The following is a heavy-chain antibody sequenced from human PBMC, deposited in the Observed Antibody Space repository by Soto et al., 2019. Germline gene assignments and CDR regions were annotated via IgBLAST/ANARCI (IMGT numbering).Heavy chain of an antibody. J-gene: IGHJ4*02. CDR2: IYYSGST. D-gene: IGHD2-15*01. CDR1: GGSIISSSYY. V-gene: IGHV4-39*01. Sequence: SSETLSLTCTVSGGSIISSSYYFFCIRQPPGKGLEWIGSIYYSGSTYYNPSLKSRVTISVDTSKNQFSLKLSSVTAADTAVYYCARPGYCSGGSCYSSFDYWGQGTLVTVSS. CDR3: ARPGYCSGGSCYSSFDY.